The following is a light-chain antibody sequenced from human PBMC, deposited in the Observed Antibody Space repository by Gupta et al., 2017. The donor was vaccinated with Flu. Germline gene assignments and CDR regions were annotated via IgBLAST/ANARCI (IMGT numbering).Light chain of an antibody. Sequence: QSVLTQKPSVSVASGQRVPISCTGSSSNIGACYTVQWYRQFPGTAPGLLIFENINRPSGVPDRFSGSRSVTAASLAIAGLQAEDEADYFCQTYDNSLSGWVFGGGTKWTVL. CDR2: ENI. CDR1: SSNIGACYT. J-gene: IGLJ3*02. V-gene: IGLV1-40*01. CDR3: QTYDNSLSGWV.